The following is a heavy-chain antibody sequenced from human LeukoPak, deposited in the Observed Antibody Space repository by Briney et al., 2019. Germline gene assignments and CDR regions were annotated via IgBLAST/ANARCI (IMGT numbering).Heavy chain of an antibody. V-gene: IGHV1-46*01. CDR1: GYTFTSYY. D-gene: IGHD2-2*01. CDR3: ARSTVKDIVVVPAAPYYMDV. CDR2: INPSGGST. J-gene: IGHJ6*03. Sequence: ASVKVSCKASGYTFTSYYMHWVRQAPGQGLEWMGIINPSGGSTSYAQKFQSRVTMTRDMSTSTVYMELSSLRSEDTAVYYCARSTVKDIVVVPAAPYYMDVWGKGTTVTVSS.